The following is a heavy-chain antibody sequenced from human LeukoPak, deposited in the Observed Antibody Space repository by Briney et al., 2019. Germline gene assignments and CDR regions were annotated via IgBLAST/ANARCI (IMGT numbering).Heavy chain of an antibody. CDR3: AHFGEMATGFDY. CDR2: FDPEDGET. V-gene: IGHV1-24*01. Sequence: ASVKVSCKVSGYTLTELSMHWVRQAPGKGLEWMGGFDPEDGETIYAQKFQGRVTMTEDTSTDTAYMELSSLRSEDTAVYYCAHFGEMATGFDYWGQGTLVTVSS. CDR1: GYTLTELS. D-gene: IGHD5-24*01. J-gene: IGHJ4*02.